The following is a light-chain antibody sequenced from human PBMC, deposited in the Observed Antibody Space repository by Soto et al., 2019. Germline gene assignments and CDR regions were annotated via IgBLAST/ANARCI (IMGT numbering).Light chain of an antibody. CDR1: NSGSKN. V-gene: IGLV3-21*02. J-gene: IGLJ2*01. Sequence: SYELTQPPSVSVAPGQTATMTCGGDNSGSKNVHWYQQRPGQAPVLVVYDDSDRPSGIPERFSGANSGNAATLTISRVEAGDEADYYCQVWDDDSVVFGGGTKLTVL. CDR3: QVWDDDSVV. CDR2: DDS.